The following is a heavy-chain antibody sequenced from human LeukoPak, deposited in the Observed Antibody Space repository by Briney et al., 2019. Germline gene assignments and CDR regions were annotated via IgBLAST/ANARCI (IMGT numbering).Heavy chain of an antibody. J-gene: IGHJ4*02. CDR1: GGSISSYY. Sequence: SETLSLTCTVSGGSISSYYWSWIRQPPGKGLEWIGYIYYSGSTNYNPSLKSRVTISVDTSKNQFSLKLSSVTAADTAVYYCARTASPFPYYYDSSGYYFDYWGQGTLVTVSS. CDR2: IYYSGST. D-gene: IGHD3-22*01. V-gene: IGHV4-59*01. CDR3: ARTASPFPYYYDSSGYYFDY.